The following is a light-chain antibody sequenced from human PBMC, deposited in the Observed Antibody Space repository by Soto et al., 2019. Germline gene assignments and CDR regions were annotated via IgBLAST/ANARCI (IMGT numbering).Light chain of an antibody. CDR1: SSDVGTYNY. CDR3: SSYTSSSTVA. J-gene: IGLJ2*01. CDR2: EVS. Sequence: QSVLTQPASVSGSPGQSITISCTGTSSDVGTYNYVSWYQQHPGKAPKLMIYEVSNRPSGVSNRFSGSKFGNTASLTISGLQAEDEADYYCSSYTSSSTVAFGGGTKLTVL. V-gene: IGLV2-14*01.